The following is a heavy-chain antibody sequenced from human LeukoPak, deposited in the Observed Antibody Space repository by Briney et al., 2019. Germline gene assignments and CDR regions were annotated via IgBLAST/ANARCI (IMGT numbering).Heavy chain of an antibody. CDR3: ARHARNPYGSGTHYPNY. D-gene: IGHD3-10*01. CDR1: GGSFSGYY. Sequence: SETLSLTCAVYGGSFSGYYWGWIRQPPGEGLEWIGSMYYSGNTYYNPSLKSRVTISVDTSKNQFSLKLNSVTAADSAVYYCARHARNPYGSGTHYPNYWGQGTLVTVSS. J-gene: IGHJ4*02. V-gene: IGHV4-39*01. CDR2: MYYSGNT.